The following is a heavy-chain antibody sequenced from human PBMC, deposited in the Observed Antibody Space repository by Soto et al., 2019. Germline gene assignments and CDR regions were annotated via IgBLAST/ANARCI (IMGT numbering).Heavy chain of an antibody. V-gene: IGHV4-61*01. CDR1: GGSVSSGSYY. CDR2: IYYSGST. Sequence: SETLSLTCTVSGGSVSSGSYYWSWIRQPPGKGLEWIGYIYYSGSTNYNPSLKSRVTISVDTSKNQFSLELSSVTAADTAVYYCARITYSSSPEAGDYWGQGTLVNVSS. D-gene: IGHD6-6*01. CDR3: ARITYSSSPEAGDY. J-gene: IGHJ4*02.